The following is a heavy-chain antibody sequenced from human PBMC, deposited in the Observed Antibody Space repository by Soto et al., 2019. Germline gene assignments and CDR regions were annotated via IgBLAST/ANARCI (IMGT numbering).Heavy chain of an antibody. J-gene: IGHJ4*02. CDR3: ARSSSGWALDY. Sequence: QLQLQESGPGLVKSSETLSLTCSVSGGSISNSHYYWGWIRQPPGKGLEWIGSIYYSGTTYYNPSLDSRVTISVQTTKNPYSLKVGSVTAADPAVYYCARSSSGWALDYWGLGTQITFSS. CDR1: GGSISNSHYY. V-gene: IGHV4-39*01. CDR2: IYYSGTT. D-gene: IGHD6-19*01.